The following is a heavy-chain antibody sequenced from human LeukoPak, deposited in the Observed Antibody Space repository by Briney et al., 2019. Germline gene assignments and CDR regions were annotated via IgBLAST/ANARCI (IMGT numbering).Heavy chain of an antibody. CDR3: ARAPGITIFGVVIIGYYFDY. V-gene: IGHV4-39*07. D-gene: IGHD3-3*01. Sequence: SETLSLTCTVSGGSISSSNYYWGWIRQPPGKGLECIGSIYYSARTYYNPSLKSRVTISVDTSKNQFSLKLSSVTAADTAVYYCARAPGITIFGVVIIGYYFDYWGQGTLVTVSS. CDR1: GGSISSSNYY. J-gene: IGHJ4*02. CDR2: IYYSART.